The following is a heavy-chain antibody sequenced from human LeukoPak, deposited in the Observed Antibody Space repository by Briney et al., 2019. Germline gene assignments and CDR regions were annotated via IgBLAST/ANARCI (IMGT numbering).Heavy chain of an antibody. J-gene: IGHJ4*02. Sequence: PSETLSLTCAVYGGSFSGYYWSWIRQPPGKGLEWTGEINHSGSTNYNPSLKSRVTISVDTSKNQFSLKLSSVTAADTAVYYCARGRYSYGYWGQGTLVTVSS. CDR3: ARGRYSYGY. V-gene: IGHV4-34*01. CDR1: GGSFSGYY. D-gene: IGHD5-18*01. CDR2: INHSGST.